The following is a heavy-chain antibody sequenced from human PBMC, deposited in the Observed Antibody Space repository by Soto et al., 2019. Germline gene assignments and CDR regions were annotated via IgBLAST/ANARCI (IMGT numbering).Heavy chain of an antibody. V-gene: IGHV1-18*01. J-gene: IGHJ4*02. CDR3: AREYYDSSGYYYPLVGY. D-gene: IGHD3-22*01. CDR2: ISAYNGNT. CDR1: GYTFTSYG. Sequence: QVQLVQSGAEVKKPGASVKVSCKASGYTFTSYGISWVRQAPGQGLEWMGWISAYNGNTNYAQKLQGRVTMTTDTCTSAAYMELRSLRSDDTAVYYCAREYYDSSGYYYPLVGYWGQGTLVTVSS.